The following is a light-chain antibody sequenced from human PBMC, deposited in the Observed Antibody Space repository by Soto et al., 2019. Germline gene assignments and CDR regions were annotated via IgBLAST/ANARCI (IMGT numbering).Light chain of an antibody. CDR2: KAS. CDR1: QTISSW. Sequence: DIQMTQSPSTLSGSVGDRVTITCRASQTISSWLAWYQQKPGKAPKLLIYKASTLKSGVPSRFRGSGSGTDFTLTISSLQPEDFATYYCQQSYSARLTFGGGTKVDI. CDR3: QQSYSARLT. V-gene: IGKV1-5*03. J-gene: IGKJ4*01.